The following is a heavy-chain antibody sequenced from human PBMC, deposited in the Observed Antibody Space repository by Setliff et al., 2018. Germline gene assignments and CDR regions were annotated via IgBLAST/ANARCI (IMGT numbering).Heavy chain of an antibody. J-gene: IGHJ5*02. CDR2: IYPGDSDT. D-gene: IGHD1-26*01. CDR1: GYTFTNYW. CDR3: ARESIGRGHWFDP. Sequence: GESLKISCKGSGYTFTNYWIGWVRQMPGKGLEWMGAIYPGDSDTRHSPSFQGRFTISRDNAKNSLYLQMNSLRAEDTAVYYCARESIGRGHWFDPWGQGTLVTVSS. V-gene: IGHV5-51*01.